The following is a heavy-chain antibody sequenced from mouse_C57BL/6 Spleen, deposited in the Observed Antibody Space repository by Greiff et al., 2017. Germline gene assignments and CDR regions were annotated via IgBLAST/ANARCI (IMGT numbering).Heavy chain of an antibody. V-gene: IGHV5-17*01. Sequence: EVKVEESGGGLVKPGGSLKLSCAASGFTFSDYGMHWVRQAPEKGLEWVAYISSGSSTIYYADTVKGRFTISRDNAKNTLFLQMTSLRSEDTAMYYCARHYYDYDGAMDYWGQGTSVTVSS. CDR2: ISSGSSTI. D-gene: IGHD2-4*01. CDR1: GFTFSDYG. J-gene: IGHJ4*01. CDR3: ARHYYDYDGAMDY.